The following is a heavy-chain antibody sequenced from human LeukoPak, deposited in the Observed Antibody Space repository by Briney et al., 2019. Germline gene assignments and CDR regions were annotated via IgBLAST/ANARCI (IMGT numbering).Heavy chain of an antibody. CDR1: GFNFSSYW. Sequence: SGGSLRLSCAASGFNFSSYWMSWVRQAPGKGLEWVANIKQDGSEKYYVDSVKGRFTISRDNAKNSLYLQMNSLRAEDTAVYYCARDYYDSSGYAGSLFDYWGQGTLVTVSS. D-gene: IGHD3-22*01. CDR3: ARDYYDSSGYAGSLFDY. CDR2: IKQDGSEK. V-gene: IGHV3-7*01. J-gene: IGHJ4*02.